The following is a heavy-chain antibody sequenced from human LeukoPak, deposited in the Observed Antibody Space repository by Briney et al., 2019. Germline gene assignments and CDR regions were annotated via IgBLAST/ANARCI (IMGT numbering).Heavy chain of an antibody. Sequence: PSETLSLTXTVSGGSISSSSYYWGCIRQPPGKGLEWIGSIYYSGSTYYNPSLKSRVTISVDTSKNQFSLKLSSVTAADTAVYYCTSVVVTARLILGWGQGTLVTVSS. J-gene: IGHJ4*02. CDR1: GGSISSSSYY. CDR3: TSVVVTARLILG. V-gene: IGHV4-39*01. D-gene: IGHD2-21*02. CDR2: IYYSGST.